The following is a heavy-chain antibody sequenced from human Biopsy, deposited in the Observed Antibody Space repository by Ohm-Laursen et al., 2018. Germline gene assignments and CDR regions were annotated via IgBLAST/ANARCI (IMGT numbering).Heavy chain of an antibody. V-gene: IGHV1-69*13. J-gene: IGHJ4*02. Sequence: SVKASCKASGGTLINYAISWVRQDPGQGLGWMGGIMTMFGTANYAQMFQGRVTISADESTSTSYMELSSLTTEDTAIYYCARGPHSGSHSCFDYWGRGTLVTVSS. D-gene: IGHD1-26*01. CDR3: ARGPHSGSHSCFDY. CDR2: IMTMFGTA. CDR1: GGTLINYA.